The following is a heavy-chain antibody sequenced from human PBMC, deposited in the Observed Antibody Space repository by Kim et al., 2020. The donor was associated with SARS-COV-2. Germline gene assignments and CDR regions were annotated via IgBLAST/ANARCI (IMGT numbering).Heavy chain of an antibody. D-gene: IGHD4-17*01. CDR2: LHVRGGA. CDR3: ARHYGSVSDY. V-gene: IGHV4-39*01. J-gene: IGHJ4*02. CDR1: GDSIASPSYR. Sequence: SETLSLTCAVSGDSIASPSYRWGWFRQAPGKGLEWLANLHVRGGATYNPSLKSRLSMSVDTSLSRFSLRLTSVTAADTAIYFCARHYGSVSDYWGQGILVAVSA.